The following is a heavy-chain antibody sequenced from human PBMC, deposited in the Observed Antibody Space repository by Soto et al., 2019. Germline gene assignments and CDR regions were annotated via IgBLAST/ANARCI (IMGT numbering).Heavy chain of an antibody. CDR3: AKALAAAGISGY. J-gene: IGHJ4*02. CDR2: ISYDGSNK. CDR1: GFTFSSYG. D-gene: IGHD6-13*01. V-gene: IGHV3-30*18. Sequence: QVQLVASGGGVVQPGRSLRLSCAASGFTFSSYGMHWVRQAPGKGLEWVAVISYDGSNKYYADSVKGRFTISRDNSKNTLYLQMNSLRAEDTAVYYCAKALAAAGISGYWGQGTLVTVSS.